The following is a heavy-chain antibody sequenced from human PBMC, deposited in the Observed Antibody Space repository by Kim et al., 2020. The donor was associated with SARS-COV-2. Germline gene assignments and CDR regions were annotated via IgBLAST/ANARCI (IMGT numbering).Heavy chain of an antibody. CDR3: AREGSGSYNWLDP. V-gene: IGHV1-3*01. J-gene: IGHJ5*02. Sequence: QNVQGRVTITRDTSATTAYMELSSLTSKDTAVYYCAREGSGSYNWLDPWGQGTLVTVSS. D-gene: IGHD3-10*01.